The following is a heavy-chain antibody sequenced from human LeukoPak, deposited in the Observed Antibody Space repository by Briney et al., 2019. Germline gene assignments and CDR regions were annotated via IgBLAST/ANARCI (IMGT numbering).Heavy chain of an antibody. J-gene: IGHJ4*02. CDR1: GFTFSSYG. CDR3: ASYASRFGERFDY. D-gene: IGHD3-10*01. CDR2: ISYDGSNK. V-gene: IGHV3-30*03. Sequence: PGGSLRLSCAASGFTFSSYGMHWVRQAPGKGLEWVAVISYDGSNKYYADSVKGRFTISRDNSKNTLYLQMNSLRAEDSAVYYCASYASRFGERFDYWGQGTLVTVSS.